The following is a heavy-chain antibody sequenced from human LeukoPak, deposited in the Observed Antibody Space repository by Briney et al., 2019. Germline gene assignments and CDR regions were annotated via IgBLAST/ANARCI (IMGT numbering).Heavy chain of an antibody. CDR3: ARDWGENDFWSGYYNYYYYYMDV. CDR1: GFTFSSYS. Sequence: GGSLRLSCAASGFTFSSYSMNWVRQAPGKGLEWVSYISSSSSTIYYADSVKGRFTISRDNAKNSLYLQMNSLRAEDTAVYYCARDWGENDFWSGYYNYYYYYMDVWGKGTTVTVSS. D-gene: IGHD3-3*01. CDR2: ISSSSSTI. J-gene: IGHJ6*03. V-gene: IGHV3-48*01.